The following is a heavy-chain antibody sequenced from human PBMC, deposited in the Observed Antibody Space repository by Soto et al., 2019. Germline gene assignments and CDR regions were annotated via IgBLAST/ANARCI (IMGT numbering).Heavy chain of an antibody. CDR3: ARGAGGDQYYYYYGMDV. CDR2: IYYSGST. J-gene: IGHJ6*02. D-gene: IGHD2-21*02. CDR1: GGSISSGGYY. V-gene: IGHV4-31*03. Sequence: SETLSLTCTVSGGSISSGGYYWSWIRQHPGKGLEWIGYIYYSGSTYYNPSLKSRVTISVDTSKNQFSLKLGSVTAADTAVYYCARGAGGDQYYYYYGMDVWGQGTTVTVSS.